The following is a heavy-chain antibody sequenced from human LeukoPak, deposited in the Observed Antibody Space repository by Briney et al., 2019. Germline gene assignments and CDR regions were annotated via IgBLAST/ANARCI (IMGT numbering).Heavy chain of an antibody. Sequence: GGSLRLSCAASGFTFSSYAMHWVRQAPGKGLELVAVISYDGTNKYYADSVRGRFTISRDNSKNTLSLQMSSLRAEDTAIYYCAREGGSSGWLLRGDYFDYWGQGALVTVSS. V-gene: IGHV3-30*04. CDR3: AREGGSSGWLLRGDYFDY. J-gene: IGHJ4*02. CDR2: ISYDGTNK. CDR1: GFTFSSYA. D-gene: IGHD6-19*01.